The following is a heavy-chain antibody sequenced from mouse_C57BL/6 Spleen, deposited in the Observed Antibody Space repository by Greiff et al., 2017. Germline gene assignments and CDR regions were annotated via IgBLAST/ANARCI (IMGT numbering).Heavy chain of an antibody. D-gene: IGHD2-2*01. CDR1: GFTFSSYA. V-gene: IGHV5-4*01. CDR3: ARDRGYPVAMDY. Sequence: DVQLQESGGGLVKPGGSLTLSCAASGFTFSSYAMSWVRQTPEKRLEWVATISDGGSYTYYPDNVKGRFTISRDNAKNNLYLQMSHLKSEDTAMYYCARDRGYPVAMDYRGQGPSVTAAS. CDR2: ISDGGSYT. J-gene: IGHJ4*01.